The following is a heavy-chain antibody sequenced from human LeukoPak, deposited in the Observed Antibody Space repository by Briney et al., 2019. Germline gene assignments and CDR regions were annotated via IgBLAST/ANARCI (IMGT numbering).Heavy chain of an antibody. V-gene: IGHV3-74*01. CDR3: ARLGYDFWSGYQYYFDY. D-gene: IGHD3-3*01. CDR1: GFTFSSYW. CDR2: INTDGSST. J-gene: IGHJ4*02. Sequence: GGSLRLSCAASGFTFSSYWMHWVRQAPGKGLVWVSRINTDGSSTSYADSVKGRFTISRDNAKNTLYLQMNSLRAEDTAVYYCARLGYDFWSGYQYYFDYWGQGTLVTVSS.